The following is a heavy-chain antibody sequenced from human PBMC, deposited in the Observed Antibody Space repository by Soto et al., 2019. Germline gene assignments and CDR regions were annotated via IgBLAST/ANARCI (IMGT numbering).Heavy chain of an antibody. V-gene: IGHV3-23*01. CDR3: ARWSYLDY. CDR2: ISGSDGKT. CDR1: GFSFGSYA. Sequence: PGGSLRLSCVASGFSFGSYALTWVRQAPGKGLEWVSTISGSDGKTFYADAVKGRFSISRDISQSTLYLQMNSLRADDTAIYYCARWSYLDYWGQGTRV. D-gene: IGHD3-3*01. J-gene: IGHJ4*02.